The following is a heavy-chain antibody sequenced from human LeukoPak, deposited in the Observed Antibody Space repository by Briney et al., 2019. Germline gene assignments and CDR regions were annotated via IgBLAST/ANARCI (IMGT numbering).Heavy chain of an antibody. D-gene: IGHD4-23*01. CDR2: ISGSGGST. CDR3: AKVKGPFGSNPGPFDY. V-gene: IGHV3-23*01. Sequence: GGSLRLSCAASGFTFSSYAMSWVRQAPGKGLEWVSAISGSGGSTYYADSVKGRFTISRDNSKNTLYLQMNSLRAEDTAVYYCAKVKGPFGSNPGPFDYWGQGTLVTVSS. J-gene: IGHJ4*02. CDR1: GFTFSSYA.